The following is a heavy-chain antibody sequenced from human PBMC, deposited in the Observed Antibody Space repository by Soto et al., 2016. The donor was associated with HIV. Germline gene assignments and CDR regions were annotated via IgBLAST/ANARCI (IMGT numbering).Heavy chain of an antibody. V-gene: IGHV1-2*02. Sequence: QVQLVQSGAEVKKPGASVKVSCKASGYTFTGYYMHWVRQAPGQGLEWMGWINPNSGGTNYAQKFQGRVTMTRDTSISTAYMELSRLRSDDAAVYYCARVGYDWNDAGAFDIWGQGTMVTVSS. CDR1: GYTFTGYY. D-gene: IGHD1-1*01. CDR2: INPNSGGT. CDR3: ARVGYDWNDAGAFDI. J-gene: IGHJ3*02.